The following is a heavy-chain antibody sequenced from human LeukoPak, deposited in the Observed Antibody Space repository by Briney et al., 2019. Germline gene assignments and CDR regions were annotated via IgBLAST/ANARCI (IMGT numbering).Heavy chain of an antibody. V-gene: IGHV3-48*03. Sequence: GGSLRLSCAASGFTFSSYEMNWVRQAPGKGLEWVSYISSSGSTIYYADSVKGRFTIPRDNAKNSLYLQMNSLRAEDTAVYYCARDSLDFWSGYYFDYWGQGTLVTVSS. CDR3: ARDSLDFWSGYYFDY. J-gene: IGHJ4*02. D-gene: IGHD3-3*01. CDR1: GFTFSSYE. CDR2: ISSSGSTI.